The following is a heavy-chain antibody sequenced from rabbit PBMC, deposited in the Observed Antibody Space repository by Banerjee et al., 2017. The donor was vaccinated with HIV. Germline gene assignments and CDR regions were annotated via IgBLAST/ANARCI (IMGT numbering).Heavy chain of an antibody. J-gene: IGHJ4*01. Sequence: QEQLKESGGGLVQPGGSLKLSCKASGFDFSSYYMSWVRQAPGKGLEWIGCISTGDGSTYYASWVNGRFSISKASSTTVTLQMTSLTAADTATYFCARSGGYVSAGDGHFKLWGPGTLVTVS. CDR1: GFDFSSYYM. D-gene: IGHD1-1*01. CDR3: ARSGGYVSAGDGHFKL. V-gene: IGHV1S45*01. CDR2: ISTGDGST.